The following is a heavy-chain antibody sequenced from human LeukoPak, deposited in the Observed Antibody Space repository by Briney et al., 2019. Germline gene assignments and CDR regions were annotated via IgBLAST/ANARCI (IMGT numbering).Heavy chain of an antibody. CDR1: GFTFSSYW. CDR2: IKQDGSEK. CDR3: ADSGSYYVGAFDI. Sequence: GGSLRLSCAASGFTFSSYWMSWVRQAPGKGLEWVANIKQDGSEKYYVDSVKGRFTISRDNAKNSLYLQMNSLRAEDTAVYYCADSGSYYVGAFDIWGQGTMVTVSS. V-gene: IGHV3-7*01. D-gene: IGHD1-26*01. J-gene: IGHJ3*02.